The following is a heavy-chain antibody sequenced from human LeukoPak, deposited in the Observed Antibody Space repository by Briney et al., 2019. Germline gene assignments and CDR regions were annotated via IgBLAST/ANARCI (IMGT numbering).Heavy chain of an antibody. CDR1: GYTFTSYD. CDR3: ARDKRLRYFDY. J-gene: IGHJ4*02. Sequence: GASVKVSCKASGYTFTSYDINWVRQATGQGLEWMGWINPNSGGTNYAQKFQGRVTMTRDMSISTAYMELSRLRSDDTAVYYCARDKRLRYFDYWGQGTLVTVSS. CDR2: INPNSGGT. D-gene: IGHD3-9*01. V-gene: IGHV1-2*02.